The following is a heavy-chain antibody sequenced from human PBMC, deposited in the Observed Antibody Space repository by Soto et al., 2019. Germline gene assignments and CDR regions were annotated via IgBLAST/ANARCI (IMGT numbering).Heavy chain of an antibody. V-gene: IGHV4-39*01. CDR3: ARHAVPLDYGDYVLDY. D-gene: IGHD4-17*01. J-gene: IGHJ4*02. CDR1: GGSISSSSYY. Sequence: PSETLSLTCTVSGGSISSSSYYWGWIRQPPGKGLEWIGSIYYSGSTYYNPSLKSRVTISVDTSKNQFSLKLSSVTAADTAVYYCARHAVPLDYGDYVLDYWGQGTLVTVSS. CDR2: IYYSGST.